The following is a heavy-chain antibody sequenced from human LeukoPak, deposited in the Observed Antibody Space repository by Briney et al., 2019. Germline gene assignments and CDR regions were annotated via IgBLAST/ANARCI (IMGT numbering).Heavy chain of an antibody. CDR3: ARIPTYSSSRQLDY. CDR1: GFTFRNYE. Sequence: GGSLRLSCAASGFTFRNYEMNWVRQAPGKGLEWVSYISSSGSAVYYADSVKDRFTISRDNAKNSLYLQVNSLRAEDTAVYYCARIPTYSSSRQLDYWGQGTLDTVSS. V-gene: IGHV3-48*03. J-gene: IGHJ4*02. CDR2: ISSSGSAV. D-gene: IGHD6-13*01.